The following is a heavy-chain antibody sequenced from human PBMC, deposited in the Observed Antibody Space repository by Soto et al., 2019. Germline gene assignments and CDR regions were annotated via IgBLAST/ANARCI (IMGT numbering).Heavy chain of an antibody. CDR2: VYHTGST. V-gene: IGHV4-4*02. J-gene: IGHJ2*01. CDR1: GDSISSSNW. CDR3: ARLIGSAGYFDL. D-gene: IGHD6-13*01. Sequence: QVQLQESGPGLVKPSGTLSLTCAVSGDSISSSNWWSWVRQPPGKGLEWIGEVYHTGSTNYNPSLKSRVTISMDKSKNHFSLKLSSVTAADTVVYYCARLIGSAGYFDLWGRGTLVTVSS.